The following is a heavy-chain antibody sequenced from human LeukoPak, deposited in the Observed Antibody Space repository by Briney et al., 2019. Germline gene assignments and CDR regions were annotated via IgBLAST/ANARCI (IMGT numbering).Heavy chain of an antibody. CDR3: AKVYSWNNVFDP. D-gene: IGHD1/OR15-1a*01. Sequence: SETLSLTCTVSGGSISGYYWSWIRQPAGKGLEWIGRIYTTGSTNYNPSLKSRDTMSVDTSKNQFSLRLSSVTAADTAVYYCAKVYSWNNVFDPWGQGTLVTVSS. J-gene: IGHJ5*02. CDR1: GGSISGYY. V-gene: IGHV4-4*07. CDR2: IYTTGST.